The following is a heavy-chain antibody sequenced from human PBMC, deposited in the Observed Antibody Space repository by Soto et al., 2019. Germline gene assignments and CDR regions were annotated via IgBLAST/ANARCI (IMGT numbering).Heavy chain of an antibody. D-gene: IGHD4-17*01. CDR1: GYTFTGYG. Sequence: QVQLVQSGPDLKRPGASMKVSCKASGYTFTGYGISWVRQAPGQGLEWMAWISPLKGRTQYSQKAQGRVTLSTDTSSITAYMEITTLRVDDTAVYYCATDYGDRPEYFKHWGQGTLVTVS. CDR3: ATDYGDRPEYFKH. V-gene: IGHV1-18*04. CDR2: ISPLKGRT. J-gene: IGHJ1*01.